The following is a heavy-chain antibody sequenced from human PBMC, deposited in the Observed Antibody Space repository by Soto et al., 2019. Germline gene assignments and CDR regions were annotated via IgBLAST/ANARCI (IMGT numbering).Heavy chain of an antibody. J-gene: IGHJ3*02. Sequence: GGSLRLSCSASGFTFSSYAMHWVRQAPGKGLEYVSAISSNGGSTYYADSVKGRFTISRDNSKNTLYLQMSSLRAEDTAVYYCVKFPKKWELGEDAFDIWGQGTMVTVSS. CDR2: ISSNGGST. D-gene: IGHD1-26*01. CDR1: GFTFSSYA. V-gene: IGHV3-64D*08. CDR3: VKFPKKWELGEDAFDI.